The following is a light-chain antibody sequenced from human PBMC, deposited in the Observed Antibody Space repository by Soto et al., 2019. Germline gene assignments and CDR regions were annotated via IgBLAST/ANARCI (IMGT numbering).Light chain of an antibody. V-gene: IGKV3-15*01. CDR1: HSVSSN. J-gene: IGKJ5*01. CDR3: QQYNDWPRT. Sequence: EIVMTQSPVTLSVSPGERATLSCRASHSVSSNLAWYQQRPGQAPRLLIYGASTRATGIPARFSGSGSGTEFTLTISSLQSEDFGVYYCQQYNDWPRTFGQGTRLEIK. CDR2: GAS.